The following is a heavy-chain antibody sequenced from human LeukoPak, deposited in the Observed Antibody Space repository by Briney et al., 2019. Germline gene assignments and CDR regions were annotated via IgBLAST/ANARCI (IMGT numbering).Heavy chain of an antibody. CDR2: IKQDGSEK. CDR1: GFTFSSYW. D-gene: IGHD6-13*01. CDR3: ARAGYSSSWPNWFDP. Sequence: GGSLRLSCAASGFTFSSYWMSWVRQAPGKGLEWVANIKQDGSEKYYVDSVKGRFTISRDNAKNSLYLQMNSLRAEDTAVYYCARAGYSSSWPNWFDPWGQGTVVTVSS. J-gene: IGHJ5*02. V-gene: IGHV3-7*01.